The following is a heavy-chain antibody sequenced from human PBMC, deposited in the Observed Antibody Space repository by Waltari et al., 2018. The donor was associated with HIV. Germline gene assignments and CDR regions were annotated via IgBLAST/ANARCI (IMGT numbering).Heavy chain of an antibody. Sequence: QVQLVQSGAEVKKPGASVKVSCKASGYTFTSYGISWVRQAPGQGLEWMGWSSSYHGNTNDEKHLQGRVTLTTDTSTRTAYMELRSLRSDDTAVYFCARVAQYQYDFWSGYRFDYWGQGTLVTVSS. D-gene: IGHD3-3*01. J-gene: IGHJ4*02. V-gene: IGHV1-18*01. CDR2: SSSYHGNT. CDR1: GYTFTSYG. CDR3: ARVAQYQYDFWSGYRFDY.